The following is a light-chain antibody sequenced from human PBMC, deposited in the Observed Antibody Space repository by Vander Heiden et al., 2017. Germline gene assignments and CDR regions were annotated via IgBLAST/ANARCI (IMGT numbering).Light chain of an antibody. Sequence: QSALTQPRSVSGSPGQSVTISCTGTSSDVGAYNYVSWYQQHPGKAPKSMIYDVTKRPSGVPDRFSGSKSGNTASLTISGLQAEDEADYYCCSYAGSYTVIFGGGTKLTVL. CDR1: SSDVGAYNY. CDR3: CSYAGSYTVI. CDR2: DVT. J-gene: IGLJ2*01. V-gene: IGLV2-11*01.